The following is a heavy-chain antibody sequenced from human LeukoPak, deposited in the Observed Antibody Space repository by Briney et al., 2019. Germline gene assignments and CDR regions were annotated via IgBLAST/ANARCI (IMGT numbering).Heavy chain of an antibody. J-gene: IGHJ5*02. CDR1: GFPFSTYS. CDR2: TSYDGVNK. D-gene: IGHD3-22*01. V-gene: IGHV3-30*04. Sequence: PGGSLRLSCAASGFPFSTYSMHWVRQAPGKGLEWVAYTSYDGVNKYYVDSVKGRFTISRDNSKNTLYLQMNNLRAEDTAVYYCARDLKYYYDSSGYYPWGQGTLVTVSS. CDR3: ARDLKYYYDSSGYYP.